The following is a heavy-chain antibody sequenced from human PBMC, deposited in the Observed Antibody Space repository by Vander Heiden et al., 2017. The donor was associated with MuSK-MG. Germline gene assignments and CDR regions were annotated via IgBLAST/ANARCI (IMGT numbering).Heavy chain of an antibody. J-gene: IGHJ4*02. V-gene: IGHV3-15*01. Sequence: EVQLVESVGGLVKPGGSIRLSCAASGFTFSNAWMSWVRQAPGKGLEWVGRIKSKTDGGTTDYAAPVKGRFTISRDDSKNTLYLQMNSLKTEDTAVYYCTTEDYYGSLRYWGQGTLVTVSS. CDR2: IKSKTDGGTT. CDR3: TTEDYYGSLRY. D-gene: IGHD3-10*01. CDR1: GFTFSNAW.